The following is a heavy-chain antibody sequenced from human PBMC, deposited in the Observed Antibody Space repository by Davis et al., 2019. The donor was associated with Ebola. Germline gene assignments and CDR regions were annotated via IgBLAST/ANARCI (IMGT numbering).Heavy chain of an antibody. V-gene: IGHV1-69*13. D-gene: IGHD5-18*01. Sequence: AASVKVSCKASGGSFSSYSIIWVRQAPGQGLEWMGGIIPIFGSANYAQKFQGRVTITADESTSTAYMELSSLRSEDTAVYYCARAPGGYSYADWGQGTLVTVSS. CDR1: GGSFSSYS. CDR3: ARAPGGYSYAD. CDR2: IIPIFGSA. J-gene: IGHJ4*02.